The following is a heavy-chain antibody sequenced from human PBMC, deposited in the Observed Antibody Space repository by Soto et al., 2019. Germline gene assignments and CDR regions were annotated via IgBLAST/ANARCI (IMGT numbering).Heavy chain of an antibody. J-gene: IGHJ4*02. CDR2: IIPILGIA. CDR3: ASAMDSSGWRFDY. Sequence: QVQLVQSGAEVKKPGSSVKVSCKASGGTFSSYTISWVRQAPGQGLEWMGRIIPILGIANYAQKFQGRVTITADKSTSTAYMELSSLRSEDTAVYYCASAMDSSGWRFDYWGQGTLVTVSS. D-gene: IGHD6-19*01. CDR1: GGTFSSYT. V-gene: IGHV1-69*02.